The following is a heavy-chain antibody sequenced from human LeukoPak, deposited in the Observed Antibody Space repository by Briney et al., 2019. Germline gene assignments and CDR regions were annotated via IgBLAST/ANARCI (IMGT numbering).Heavy chain of an antibody. CDR1: GFTFSSYG. J-gene: IGHJ4*02. V-gene: IGHV3-30*18. CDR2: ISYDGSNK. D-gene: IGHD2-15*01. Sequence: GGSLRLSCAASGFTFSSYGMHWVRQAPGKGLEWVAVISYDGSNKYYADSVKGRFTISRDNSKNTLYLQMNSLRPEDTAVYYCAKDLPPFCSGGSCYGLDSWGQGTLVTVSS. CDR3: AKDLPPFCSGGSCYGLDS.